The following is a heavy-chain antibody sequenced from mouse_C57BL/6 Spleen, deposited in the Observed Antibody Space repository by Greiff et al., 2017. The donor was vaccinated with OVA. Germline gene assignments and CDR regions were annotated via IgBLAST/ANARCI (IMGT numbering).Heavy chain of an antibody. J-gene: IGHJ3*01. CDR2: IRNKANGYTT. CDR1: GFTFTDYY. CDR3: ARSPYDYDSAWFAY. V-gene: IGHV7-3*01. D-gene: IGHD2-4*01. Sequence: EVQRVESGGGLVQPGGSLSLSCAASGFTFTDYYMSWVRQPPGKALEWLGFIRNKANGYTTEYSASVKGRFTISRDNSQSILYLQMNALRAEDSATYYCARSPYDYDSAWFAYWGQGTLVTVSA.